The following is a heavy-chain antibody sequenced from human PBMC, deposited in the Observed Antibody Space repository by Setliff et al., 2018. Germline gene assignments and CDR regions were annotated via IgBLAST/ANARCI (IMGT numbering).Heavy chain of an antibody. CDR1: GGSISTYY. CDR3: ARDSALHSHHYDSSGYLDY. CDR2: VYYSGTT. Sequence: PSETLSLTCTVSGGSISTYYWSWIRQTPVKGLEWIGYVYYSGTTNYNPLFKSRVTMSVDRPKNQFSLKLSSVTAADTGVYYCARDSALHSHHYDSSGYLDYWGQGALVTVSS. V-gene: IGHV4-59*01. J-gene: IGHJ4*02. D-gene: IGHD3-22*01.